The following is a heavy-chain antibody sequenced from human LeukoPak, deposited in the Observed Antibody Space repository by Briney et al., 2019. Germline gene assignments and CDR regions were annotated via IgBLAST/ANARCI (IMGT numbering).Heavy chain of an antibody. CDR3: ATLAAAGTPGVKPLDY. D-gene: IGHD6-13*01. CDR2: IYTSGST. V-gene: IGHV4-4*07. Sequence: SETLSLTCTVSGCSLSRYLCSWIRQPAGKELEWVGRIYTSGSTNYNPSLKSRVTMSVDTSKNQLSLKLSSVTAADTAVYYCATLAAAGTPGVKPLDYWGQGTLVTVSS. CDR1: GCSLSRYL. J-gene: IGHJ4*02.